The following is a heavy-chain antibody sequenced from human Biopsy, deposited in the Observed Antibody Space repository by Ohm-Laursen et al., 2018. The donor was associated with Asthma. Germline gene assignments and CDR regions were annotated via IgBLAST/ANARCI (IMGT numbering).Heavy chain of an antibody. D-gene: IGHD2-2*01. J-gene: IGHJ4*02. Sequence: SSVKVSCKSLGGTFNTYVIGWVRQAPGQGLEWMGGINSVFGTTTYPQKFQDSVTITADDSTSTVYMELSSLRSEDTAVYYCARKAGSCISRTCYSLDFWGQGTLVTVS. CDR1: GGTFNTYV. CDR2: INSVFGTT. CDR3: ARKAGSCISRTCYSLDF. V-gene: IGHV1-69*01.